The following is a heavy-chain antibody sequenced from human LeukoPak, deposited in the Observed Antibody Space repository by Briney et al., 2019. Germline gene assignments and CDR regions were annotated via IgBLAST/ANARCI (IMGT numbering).Heavy chain of an antibody. Sequence: ASVKVSCKASGGTFSSYAISWVRQAPGQGLEWMGRIIPILGIANYAQKYQGRVTITADKSTSTAYMELSSLRSEDTAVYYCARPDCSGGSCYYGMDVWGQGTTVTVSS. V-gene: IGHV1-69*04. J-gene: IGHJ6*02. CDR2: IIPILGIA. CDR3: ARPDCSGGSCYYGMDV. D-gene: IGHD2-15*01. CDR1: GGTFSSYA.